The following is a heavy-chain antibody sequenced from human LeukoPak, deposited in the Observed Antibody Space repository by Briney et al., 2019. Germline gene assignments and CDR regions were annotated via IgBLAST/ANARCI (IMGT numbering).Heavy chain of an antibody. CDR3: ARDLYRIVVVPHYFDY. D-gene: IGHD3-22*01. V-gene: IGHV3-7*01. CDR1: GFTFSSYW. J-gene: IGHJ4*02. Sequence: GGTLRLSCAASGFTFSSYWMSWVRQAPGKGLEWVANIKKDGSEKYYVDSVKGRFTISRDNAENSLYLQMNSLRAEDTAVYYCARDLYRIVVVPHYFDYWGQGTLVTVSS. CDR2: IKKDGSEK.